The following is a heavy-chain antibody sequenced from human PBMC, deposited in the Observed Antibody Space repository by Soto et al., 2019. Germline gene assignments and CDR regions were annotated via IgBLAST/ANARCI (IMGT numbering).Heavy chain of an antibody. Sequence: VQLMESGVGVVQPGRSLRLSCAASGFTLSDYAMHWVLQAPGKGLEWVAVVSHDGRNTHYADSVKGRFTSSRDSSKNTVSLEMTSLRAEVTAVYYCSKGVRQWLVTSFFNYWGKGAMVSVSS. J-gene: IGHJ4*02. D-gene: IGHD6-19*01. V-gene: IGHV3-30*18. CDR1: GFTLSDYA. CDR3: SKGVRQWLVTSFFNY. CDR2: VSHDGRNT.